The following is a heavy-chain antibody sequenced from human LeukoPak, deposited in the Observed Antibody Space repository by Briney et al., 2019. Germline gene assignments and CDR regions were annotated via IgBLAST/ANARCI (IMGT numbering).Heavy chain of an antibody. CDR3: ARGGDYYDSSGYPVY. V-gene: IGHV6-1*01. J-gene: IGHJ4*02. CDR1: GDSVSSNSAA. D-gene: IGHD3-22*01. CDR2: TYYRSKWYN. Sequence: SQTLSLTCAISGDSVSSNSAAWNWIRQSPSRGLEWLGRTYYRSKWYNDYAVSVKSRITINPDTSKNQFSLKLSSVTAADTAVYYCARGGDYYDSSGYPVYWGQGTLVTVSS.